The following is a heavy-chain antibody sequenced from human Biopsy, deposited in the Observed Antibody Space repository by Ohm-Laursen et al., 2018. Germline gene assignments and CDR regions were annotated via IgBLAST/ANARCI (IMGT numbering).Heavy chain of an antibody. V-gene: IGHV3-53*01. CDR3: ARDLRGRGRNWGSSFGAFDV. D-gene: IGHD3-16*01. Sequence: SLRLSCTASGFTVSDNHISWIRQAPGKGLQWVSLIYSDGNTYYADSVKGRFTISRDIPRNTLYLQVNSLRAEDTAVYYCARDLRGRGRNWGSSFGAFDVWGQGAKVSVSS. J-gene: IGHJ3*01. CDR1: GFTVSDNH. CDR2: IYSDGNT.